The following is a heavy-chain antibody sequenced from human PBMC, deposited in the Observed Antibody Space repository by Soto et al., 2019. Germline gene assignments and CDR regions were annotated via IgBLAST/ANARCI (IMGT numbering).Heavy chain of an antibody. CDR1: GFTFSSYG. CDR3: AKDINRFSSTSCYAGSWYYYYGMDV. Sequence: GGSLRLSCAASGFTFSSYGMHWVRQAPGKGLEWVAVISYDGSNKYYADSVKGRFTISRDNSKNTLYLQMNSLRAEDTAVYYCAKDINRFSSTSCYAGSWYYYYGMDVWGQGTTVTVSS. J-gene: IGHJ6*02. CDR2: ISYDGSNK. D-gene: IGHD2-2*01. V-gene: IGHV3-30*18.